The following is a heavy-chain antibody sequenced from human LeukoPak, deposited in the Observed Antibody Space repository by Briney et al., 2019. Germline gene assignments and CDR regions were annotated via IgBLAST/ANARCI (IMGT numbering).Heavy chain of an antibody. D-gene: IGHD3-9*01. CDR1: GFTFSRYA. CDR3: ATESMLDWSGFDY. V-gene: IGHV3-30*04. CDR2: ISHDGNNK. Sequence: PGGSLRLSCVASGFTFSRYAMHWVRQAPGKGLEWVAFISHDGNNKYYADSVKGRFTISRDNSKNTLYLQMNSLRTEDTAVYYCATESMLDWSGFDYWGQGTLVTVSS. J-gene: IGHJ4*02.